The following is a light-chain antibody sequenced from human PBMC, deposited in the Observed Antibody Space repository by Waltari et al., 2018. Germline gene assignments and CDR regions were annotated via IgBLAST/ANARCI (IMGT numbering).Light chain of an antibody. CDR3: QQYDISPLP. J-gene: IGKJ4*01. CDR2: GAS. Sequence: EIVLTQSPGTLSLSPGERATLSCRASQTVRTTYLAWYQQKPGQAPTLLIYGASSRATGIPDRFSGSGSGTDFSLTISNLEPEDFAVYYCQQYDISPLPFGGGTKVEIK. V-gene: IGKV3-20*01. CDR1: QTVRTTY.